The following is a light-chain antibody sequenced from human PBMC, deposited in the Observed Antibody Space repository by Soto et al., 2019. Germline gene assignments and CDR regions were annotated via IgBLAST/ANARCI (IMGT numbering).Light chain of an antibody. CDR1: QSVVYSDGNTY. J-gene: IGKJ2*01. Sequence: VMTQSPLSLAVTLGQPASMSCKSNQSVVYSDGNTYLNWFLQSPGQSPRRLSYQVSNRDSGVPARLSGSGSGTDFTLKISRVEAEDGWDYYCMQGSKWPYSFGRGTQLEIK. CDR3: MQGSKWPYS. CDR2: QVS. V-gene: IGKV2-30*01.